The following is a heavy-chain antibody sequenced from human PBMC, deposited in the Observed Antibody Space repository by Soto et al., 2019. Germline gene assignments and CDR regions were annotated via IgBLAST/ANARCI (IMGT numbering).Heavy chain of an antibody. CDR1: GYSISSGYY. D-gene: IGHD3-10*01. CDR2: IYHSGST. CDR3: QRLNYYGSGSLDY. V-gene: IGHV4-38-2*01. J-gene: IGHJ4*02. Sequence: SETLSLTCAVSGYSISSGYYWGWIRQPPGKGLEWIGSIYHSGSTYYNPSLKSRVTISVDTSKNQFSLKLSSVTAADTAVYYCQRLNYYGSGSLDYWGQGTLVTVSS.